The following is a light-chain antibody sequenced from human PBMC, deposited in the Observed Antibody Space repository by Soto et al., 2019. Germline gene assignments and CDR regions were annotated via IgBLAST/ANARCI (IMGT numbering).Light chain of an antibody. Sequence: QSALTQPPSASGSPGQSVTISCTGTSSDVGYNYVSWYQQHPGKAPKLLLYEVNKRPSGVPDRFSGSRSGNTASLTVSGLQADDEADYYCSSYAGSNNFGVFGGGTQLTVL. CDR1: SSDVGYNY. CDR2: EVN. J-gene: IGLJ3*02. CDR3: SSYAGSNNFGV. V-gene: IGLV2-8*01.